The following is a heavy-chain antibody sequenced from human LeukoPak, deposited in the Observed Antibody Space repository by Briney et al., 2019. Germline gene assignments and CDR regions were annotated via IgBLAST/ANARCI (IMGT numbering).Heavy chain of an antibody. Sequence: PSETLSLTYAVSGGSISSSSYYWGWIRQPPGKGLEWIGSIYHSGSTNYNPSLKSRVTISVDKSKNQFSLKLSSVTAADTAVYYCASRESVTYYYDSSGYSWYNWFDPWGQGTLVTVSS. D-gene: IGHD3-22*01. CDR3: ASRESVTYYYDSSGYSWYNWFDP. V-gene: IGHV4-39*07. CDR2: IYHSGST. CDR1: GGSISSSSYY. J-gene: IGHJ5*02.